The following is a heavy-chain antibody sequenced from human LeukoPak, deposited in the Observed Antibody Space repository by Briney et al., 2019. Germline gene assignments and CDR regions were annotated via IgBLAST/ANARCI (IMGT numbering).Heavy chain of an antibody. Sequence: GAPVKVSCKVSGDSLTDLSMFWVRQTPGKGLEWMGGFDPEAGETMYAQGFQGRIIMTQDTSTDTAYLEVSSLSSEDTAIYYCAAETYSTTLDHWGQGTLVTVSS. CDR2: FDPEAGET. V-gene: IGHV1-24*01. D-gene: IGHD2/OR15-2a*01. CDR3: AAETYSTTLDH. J-gene: IGHJ4*02. CDR1: GDSLTDLS.